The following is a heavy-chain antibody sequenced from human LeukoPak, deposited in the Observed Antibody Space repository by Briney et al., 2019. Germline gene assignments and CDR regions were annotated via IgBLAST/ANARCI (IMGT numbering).Heavy chain of an antibody. CDR3: AKDPHSHCSSTSCYTRRYYYYYGMDG. V-gene: IGHV3-23*01. Sequence: RASLRLSCAASGFTFSSYAMGSVRQAPGKGLELVSAISGSAGSTNSADSVKGRFTICRDNSKNTLYLQMSSLRGEDLGVYYSAKDPHSHCSSTSCYTRRYYYYYGMDGWGQGTTVTVS. CDR2: ISGSAGST. CDR1: GFTFSSYA. J-gene: IGHJ6*02. D-gene: IGHD2-2*02.